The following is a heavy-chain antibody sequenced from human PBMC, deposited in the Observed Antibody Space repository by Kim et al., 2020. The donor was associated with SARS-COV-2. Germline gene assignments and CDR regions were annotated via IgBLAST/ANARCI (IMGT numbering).Heavy chain of an antibody. V-gene: IGHV5-51*01. J-gene: IGHJ3*02. CDR1: GYSFTSYW. CDR2: IYPGDSDT. CDR3: ARQGTYYYDSSGYDAFDI. D-gene: IGHD3-22*01. Sequence: GESLKISCKGSGYSFTSYWIGWVRQMPGKGLEWMGIIYPGDSDTRYSPSFQGQVTISADKSISTAYLQWSSLKSSDTAMYYCARQGTYYYDSSGYDAFDIWGQGTMVTVSS.